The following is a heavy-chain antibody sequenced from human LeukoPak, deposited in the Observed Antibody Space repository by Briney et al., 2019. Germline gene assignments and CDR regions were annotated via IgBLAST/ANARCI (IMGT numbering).Heavy chain of an antibody. D-gene: IGHD4-23*01. CDR2: ISARNVDT. Sequence: ASVKVSCTTSDYTFNTYGINWVGQAPGKGLEWVGWISARNVDTAYAQKFQGRLTLTTDTSTSTAYMELRSLSSDDTAIYYCARGEETTVITPFIYWGQGTLVTVSS. CDR3: ARGEETTVITPFIY. V-gene: IGHV1-18*01. J-gene: IGHJ4*02. CDR1: DYTFNTYG.